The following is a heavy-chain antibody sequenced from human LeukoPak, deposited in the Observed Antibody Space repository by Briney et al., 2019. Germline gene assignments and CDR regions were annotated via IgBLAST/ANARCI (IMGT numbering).Heavy chain of an antibody. CDR3: ARGRSTGYPYYFEY. D-gene: IGHD5-12*01. CDR1: GYTFTSYD. J-gene: IGHJ4*02. V-gene: IGHV1-8*03. CDR2: MNPNSGST. Sequence: ASVKVSCKASGYTFTSYDINWVRQATGQGLEWMGWMNPNSGSTGYAQKFQGRVTITRNTSISTAYMELGGLRSEDTAVYYCARGRSTGYPYYFEYWGQGTLVTVSS.